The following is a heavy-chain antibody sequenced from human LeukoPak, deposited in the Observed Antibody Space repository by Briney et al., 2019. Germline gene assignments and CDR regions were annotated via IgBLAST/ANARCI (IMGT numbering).Heavy chain of an antibody. J-gene: IGHJ3*02. CDR1: GFTFSSYT. CDR3: ARGLGSYAYSDAFDI. D-gene: IGHD5-18*01. V-gene: IGHV3-21*01. CDR2: ISSGDSYI. Sequence: KTGGSLRLSCAASGFTFSSYTMNWVRQAPGKGREWVSSISSGDSYIYYADSVKGRFTISRDNGEDSLSLQMNSLRAEDTALHYCARGLGSYAYSDAFDIWGQGTMVTVSS.